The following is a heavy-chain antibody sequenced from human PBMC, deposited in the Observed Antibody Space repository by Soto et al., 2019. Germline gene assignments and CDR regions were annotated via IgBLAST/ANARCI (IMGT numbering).Heavy chain of an antibody. J-gene: IGHJ6*02. CDR1: GFSLSTSGVG. Sequence: SGPTLVNATQTLRLTCTFSGFSLSTSGVGVGWIRQPPGKALEWLALIYWDDDKRYSPSLKSRLTITKDTSKNQVVLTMTNMDPVDTTTYYCVHSRCGGDCLQSYSSHYYYGMDVWGQGT. CDR3: VHSRCGGDCLQSYSSHYYYGMDV. D-gene: IGHD2-21*02. V-gene: IGHV2-5*02. CDR2: IYWDDDK.